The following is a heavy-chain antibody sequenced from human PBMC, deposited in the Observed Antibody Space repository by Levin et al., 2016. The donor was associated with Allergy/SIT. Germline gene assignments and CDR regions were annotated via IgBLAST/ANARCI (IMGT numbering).Heavy chain of an antibody. J-gene: IGHJ6*02. CDR1: GYTLTELS. D-gene: IGHD2-2*01. CDR2: FDPEDGET. CDR3: ATANGGPYCSSTSCPYYYYYGMDV. Sequence: ASVKVSCKVSGYTLTELSMHWVRQAPGKGLEWMGGFDPEDGETIYAQKFQGRVTMTEDTSTDTAYMELSSLRSEDTAVYYCATANGGPYCSSTSCPYYYYYGMDVWGQGTTVTVSS. V-gene: IGHV1-24*01.